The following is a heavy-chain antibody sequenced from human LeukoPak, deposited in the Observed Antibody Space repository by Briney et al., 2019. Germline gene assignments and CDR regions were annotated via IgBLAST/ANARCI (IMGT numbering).Heavy chain of an antibody. CDR2: IYHSGST. Sequence: PSETLSLTCTVSGYSISSDYYWNWIRQSPGKGLEWIGSIYHSGSTYYNPSLKSRVTISVDTSKNQFSLKLSFVTAADMAVYYCARSEALVRGGFDFWGQGTLVTVSS. D-gene: IGHD3-10*01. CDR3: ARSEALVRGGFDF. J-gene: IGHJ4*02. V-gene: IGHV4-38-2*02. CDR1: GYSISSDYY.